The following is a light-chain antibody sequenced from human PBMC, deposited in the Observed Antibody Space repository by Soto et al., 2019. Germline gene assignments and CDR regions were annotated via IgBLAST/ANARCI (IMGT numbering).Light chain of an antibody. CDR3: SSYTSSSTLG. V-gene: IGLV2-8*01. CDR2: EVS. CDR1: SSDVGGYDY. J-gene: IGLJ2*01. Sequence: QSALTQPPSASGSPGQSVTISCTGTSSDVGGYDYVSWHQQHPGKAPKVIIYEVSKRPSGVPDRFSGSKSGNTASLTVSGLQAEDEADYYCSSYTSSSTLGFGGGTQLTVL.